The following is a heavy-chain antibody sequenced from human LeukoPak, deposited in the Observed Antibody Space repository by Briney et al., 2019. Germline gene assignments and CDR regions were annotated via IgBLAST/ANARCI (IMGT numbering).Heavy chain of an antibody. Sequence: GASVKVSCKASGYTFTSYGISWVRQAPGQGLEWMGWISAYNGNTNYAQKLQGRVTMTTDTSTSTAYMELRSLRSDDTAVHYCARESPYYDILTYVRPFDYWGQGTLVTVSS. CDR2: ISAYNGNT. D-gene: IGHD3-9*01. V-gene: IGHV1-18*01. CDR1: GYTFTSYG. J-gene: IGHJ4*02. CDR3: ARESPYYDILTYVRPFDY.